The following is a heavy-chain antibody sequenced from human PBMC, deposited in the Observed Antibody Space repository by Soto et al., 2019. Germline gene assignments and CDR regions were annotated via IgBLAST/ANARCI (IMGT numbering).Heavy chain of an antibody. D-gene: IGHD6-19*01. V-gene: IGHV4-39*01. CDR3: AGIAVAGRYWSGELDY. CDR1: GGSISSSTYY. Sequence: PSETLSLTCSVSGGSISSSTYYWGWIRQPPGKGLEWIGNIYYSGSTYYNPSLKSRVTMSVDTSENQFSLKLTSVTAADTAVYYCAGIAVAGRYWSGELDYWGQGTVVTVSS. CDR2: IYYSGST. J-gene: IGHJ4*02.